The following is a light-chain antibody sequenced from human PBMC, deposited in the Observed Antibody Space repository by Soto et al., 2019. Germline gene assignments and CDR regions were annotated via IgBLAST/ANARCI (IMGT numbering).Light chain of an antibody. V-gene: IGLV1-47*01. CDR1: SSNIGSNY. CDR3: AAWDDSLSAHV. CDR2: RNN. J-gene: IGLJ1*01. Sequence: QSVLTQPPSASGTPGQRVTISCSGSSSNIGSNYVYWYQQLPGTAPKLLIYRNNQRPSEVPDRFSGSKSGTSASLAISGLRSEDEADYYCAAWDDSLSAHVFGTGTKLTVL.